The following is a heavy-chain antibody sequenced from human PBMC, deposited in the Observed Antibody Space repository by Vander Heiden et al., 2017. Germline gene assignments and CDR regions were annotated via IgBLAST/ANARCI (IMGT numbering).Heavy chain of an antibody. D-gene: IGHD3-3*01. CDR2: IFSNDEK. V-gene: IGHV2-26*01. J-gene: IGHJ5*02. CDR3: ARMAYDFWSGRTDNWFDP. CDR1: GFSLSNARMG. Sequence: QVTLKESGPVLVKPTETLTLTCTVSGFSLSNARMGVSWIRQPPGKALEWLAHIFSNDEKSYSTSLKSRLTISKDTSKSQVVLTMTNMDPVDTATYYCARMAYDFWSGRTDNWFDPWGQGTLVTVAS.